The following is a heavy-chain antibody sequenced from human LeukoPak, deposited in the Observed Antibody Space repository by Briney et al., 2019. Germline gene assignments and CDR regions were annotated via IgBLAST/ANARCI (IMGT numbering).Heavy chain of an antibody. J-gene: IGHJ4*02. CDR1: GYTFTSYY. CDR3: ARDIVSEVAGNTPEYYFDY. CDR2: INPSGGST. D-gene: IGHD6-19*01. Sequence: ASVKVSCKASGYTFTSYYMHWVRQAPGQGLEWMGIINPSGGSTSYAQKFQGRVTMTRDTSTSTVYMELSSLRSEDTAVYYCARDIVSEVAGNTPEYYFDYWGQETLVTVSS. V-gene: IGHV1-46*03.